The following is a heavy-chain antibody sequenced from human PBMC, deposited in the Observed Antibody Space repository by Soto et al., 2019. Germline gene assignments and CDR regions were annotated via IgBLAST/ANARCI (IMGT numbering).Heavy chain of an antibody. Sequence: EVQLVESGGGLVQPGGSLRVSCAASGFTLRSHRIHWVRQAPGKGLEWVSRIDTDGGGTSYADSVKGRFTISTDNAKNTVYLQMNGLRAEDHAVYYCATVCDRWGQGALVTVS. CDR2: IDTDGGGT. CDR3: ATVCDR. CDR1: GFTLRSHR. D-gene: IGHD4-17*01. J-gene: IGHJ5*02. V-gene: IGHV3-74*01.